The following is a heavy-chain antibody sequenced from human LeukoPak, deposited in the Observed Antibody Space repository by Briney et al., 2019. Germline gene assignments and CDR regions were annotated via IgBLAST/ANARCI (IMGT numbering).Heavy chain of an antibody. CDR2: TSSSGGNT. D-gene: IGHD5-18*01. Sequence: GGSLRLSCAASGFTFTSYAIHWVRQAPGKGLEWLCVTSSSGGNTYCADSVKGRFIISRDNSKNTLYLQMNSLRAEDTAVYYCAKDRRDTAMVKYAFDYWGQGTLVTVSS. J-gene: IGHJ4*02. CDR3: AKDRRDTAMVKYAFDY. CDR1: GFTFTSYA. V-gene: IGHV3-23*01.